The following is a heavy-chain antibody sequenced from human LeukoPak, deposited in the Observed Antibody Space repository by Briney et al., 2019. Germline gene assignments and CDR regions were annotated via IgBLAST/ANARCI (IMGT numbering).Heavy chain of an antibody. CDR3: ARDMGSSWYVSSFGY. Sequence: ASVKVSCKDSGYTFTSYALNWVRQAPGQGLEWMGWINTNTGNPTYAQGFTGRFVFSLDTSVSTAYLQISSLKAEDTAVYYCARDMGSSWYVSSFGYWGQGTLVTVSS. D-gene: IGHD6-13*01. CDR1: GYTFTSYA. CDR2: INTNTGNP. J-gene: IGHJ4*02. V-gene: IGHV7-4-1*02.